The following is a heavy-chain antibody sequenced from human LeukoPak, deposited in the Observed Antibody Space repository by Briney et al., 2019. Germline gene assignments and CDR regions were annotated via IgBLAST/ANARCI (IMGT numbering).Heavy chain of an antibody. V-gene: IGHV3-7*01. CDR3: ARADYDYVWGSYRQYYFDY. D-gene: IGHD3-16*02. CDR1: GGSISSYY. J-gene: IGHJ4*02. Sequence: ETLSLTCTVSGGSISSYYWSWVRQAPGKGLEWVANIKQDGSEKYYVDSVKGRFTISRDNAKNSLYLQMNSLRAEDTAVYCCARADYDYVWGSYRQYYFDYWGQGTLVTVSS. CDR2: IKQDGSEK.